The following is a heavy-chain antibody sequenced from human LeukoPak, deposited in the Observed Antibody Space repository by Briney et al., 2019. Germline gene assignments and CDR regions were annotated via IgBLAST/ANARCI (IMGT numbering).Heavy chain of an antibody. CDR2: IYYSGST. J-gene: IGHJ4*02. Sequence: PSETLSLTCTVSGGSISSSNYYWGWIRQPPGKGLEWIGSIYYSGSTYYNPSLKSRVTISVDTSKNQFSLKLSSVTAADTAVYYCARRAYHEYYFDYWGQGTLVTVSS. CDR3: ARRAYHEYYFDY. V-gene: IGHV4-39*01. CDR1: GGSISSSNYY. D-gene: IGHD2-2*01.